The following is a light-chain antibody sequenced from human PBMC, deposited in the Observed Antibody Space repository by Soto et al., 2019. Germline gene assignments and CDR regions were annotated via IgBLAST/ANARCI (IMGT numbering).Light chain of an antibody. CDR1: NIGIKS. CDR2: DDA. CDR3: QVWDSSTDHPV. Sequence: SYELTQPPSVSVAPGQTARITCGGDNIGIKSVHWYHQKAGQAPVLVVHDDADRPSGIPERFSGSNSGNTATLTISRVEAGDEDDYYCQVWDSSTDHPVFGGGTKLTVL. V-gene: IGLV3-21*02. J-gene: IGLJ2*01.